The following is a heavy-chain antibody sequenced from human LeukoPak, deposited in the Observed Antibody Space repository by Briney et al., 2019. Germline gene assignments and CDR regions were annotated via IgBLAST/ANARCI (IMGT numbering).Heavy chain of an antibody. CDR3: AILIAVAGMGFDY. CDR1: GFTFSGYA. Sequence: PGGSLRLSCAASGFTFSGYAMHWVRQAPGKGLEWVAVIASDGRDKHHADSVKGRFTISRDNSKTTLYLQMNSLRAEDTAVYYCAILIAVAGMGFDYWGQGTLVTVSS. J-gene: IGHJ4*02. D-gene: IGHD6-19*01. V-gene: IGHV3-30*04. CDR2: IASDGRDK.